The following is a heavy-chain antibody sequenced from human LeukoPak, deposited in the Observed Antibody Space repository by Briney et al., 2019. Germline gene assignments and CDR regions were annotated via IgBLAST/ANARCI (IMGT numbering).Heavy chain of an antibody. CDR2: IRSKANSYAT. CDR1: GFTFSGSA. Sequence: GGSLRLSCAASGFTFSGSAMHWVRQASGKGLEGVGRIRSKANSYATAYAASVKGRFTISRDDSKNTAYLQMNSLKTEDTAVYYCTRHPDYDFWRGYSAIDYWGQGTLVTVSS. CDR3: TRHPDYDFWRGYSAIDY. J-gene: IGHJ4*02. D-gene: IGHD3-3*01. V-gene: IGHV3-73*01.